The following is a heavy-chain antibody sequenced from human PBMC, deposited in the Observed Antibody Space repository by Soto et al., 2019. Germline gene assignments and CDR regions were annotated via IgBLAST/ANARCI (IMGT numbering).Heavy chain of an antibody. Sequence: PSETLSLTCTGSGGSISSYYLSWIRQPPGKGLEWIGYIYYSGSTNYNPSLKSRVTISVDTSKDQFSLKLSSVNAEDTAVYSCASDRPEWWSGGQGDAFDIWGKGTMVTVSS. CDR3: ASDRPEWWSGGQGDAFDI. CDR1: GGSISSYY. D-gene: IGHD2-15*01. V-gene: IGHV4-59*01. CDR2: IYYSGST. J-gene: IGHJ3*02.